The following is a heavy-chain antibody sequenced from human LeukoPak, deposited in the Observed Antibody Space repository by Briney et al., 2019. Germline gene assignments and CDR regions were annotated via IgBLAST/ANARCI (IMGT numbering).Heavy chain of an antibody. J-gene: IGHJ4*02. CDR1: GFTFSSNW. V-gene: IGHV3-7*01. CDR3: ARANNSSWRN. Sequence: GGSPRLSCATSGFTFSSNWMSWVRHVPGRGLDWVANIKPDGSAEYYAASVKGRFTVSRDNAKNSLYLQMNSLRVEDTAVYYCARANNSSWRNWGQGTLVTVSS. D-gene: IGHD6-13*01. CDR2: IKPDGSAE.